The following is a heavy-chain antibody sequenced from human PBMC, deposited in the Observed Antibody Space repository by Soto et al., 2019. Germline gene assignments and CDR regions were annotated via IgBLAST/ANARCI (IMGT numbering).Heavy chain of an antibody. D-gene: IGHD6-6*01. V-gene: IGHV5-10-1*01. CDR2: IDPNDSHT. CDR1: GYRFTNDL. CDR3: ARHSRIATPLDS. Sequence: GESLKISCEGSGYRFTNDLITWVRQLPGKGLEWMGRIDPNDSHTIYSPSFQGHVTISADNSITSVYLQWSSLKASDTAMYYCARHSRIATPLDSWGQGTLVTVSS. J-gene: IGHJ4*02.